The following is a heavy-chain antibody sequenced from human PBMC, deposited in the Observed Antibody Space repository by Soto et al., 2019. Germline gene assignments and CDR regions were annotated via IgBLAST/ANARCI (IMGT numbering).Heavy chain of an antibody. CDR1: GFTFGDYY. D-gene: IGHD3-10*01. Sequence: PVGSLRLSFETSGFTFGDYYMSWIRQAPGRGLEWVSLISSTGTTIYYADSVKGLFTTSRDNVRSTLFLMMNNLRSEDTAVYYCARDLRFVDLHYYFDSWGQGTRVIVSS. V-gene: IGHV3-11*01. CDR3: ARDLRFVDLHYYFDS. CDR2: ISSTGTTI. J-gene: IGHJ4*02.